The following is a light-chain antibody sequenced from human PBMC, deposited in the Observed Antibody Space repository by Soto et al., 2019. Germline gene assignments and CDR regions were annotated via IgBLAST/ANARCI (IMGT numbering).Light chain of an antibody. CDR1: QSLLDSSTNNNY. V-gene: IGKV4-1*01. CDR2: WAS. J-gene: IGKJ3*01. Sequence: DIVMTQSPDSLAVSLGERATINCKSSQSLLDSSTNNNYLAWYQQKPGQPPKLFIYWASTRKSGVPDRFSGSGSGTDFPLTISSLQAEDVAVYYCQQYYSAPLTFGPGTKVHIK. CDR3: QQYYSAPLT.